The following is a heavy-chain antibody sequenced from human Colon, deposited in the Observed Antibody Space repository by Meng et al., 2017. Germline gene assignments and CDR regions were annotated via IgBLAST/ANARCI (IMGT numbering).Heavy chain of an antibody. J-gene: IGHJ5*02. CDR2: IDHTGNT. CDR1: CGPISSGDW. CDR3: ARVGPGELPNFFDP. D-gene: IGHD1-7*01. Sequence: QRQVSGPGVGRPPGHLSLTCAVSCGPISSGDWWSWVRQPPGKGLEWIAEIDHTGNTNYNPSLKSRVTISVDKSKNQFSLKLSFMTAADTAVYYCARVGPGELPNFFDPWGQGTLVTVSS. V-gene: IGHV4-4*03.